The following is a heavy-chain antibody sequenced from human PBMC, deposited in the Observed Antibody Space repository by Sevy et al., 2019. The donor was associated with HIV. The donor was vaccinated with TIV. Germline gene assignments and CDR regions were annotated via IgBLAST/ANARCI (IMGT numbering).Heavy chain of an antibody. D-gene: IGHD2-15*01. Sequence: GGSLRLSCAASGFTFSSYVMSWVRQPPGGGLEWVSGIIGRGDSTYYADSVKGRFTISRDNSRNTLYLQMNSLRAEDTAVYYCAKLPFTHAGSPDFDYWGQGTLVTVSS. V-gene: IGHV3-23*01. CDR2: IIGRGDST. CDR3: AKLPFTHAGSPDFDY. CDR1: GFTFSSYV. J-gene: IGHJ4*02.